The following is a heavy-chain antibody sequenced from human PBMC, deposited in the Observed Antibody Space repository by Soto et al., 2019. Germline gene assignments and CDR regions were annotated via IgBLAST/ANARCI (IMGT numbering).Heavy chain of an antibody. Sequence: EVQLLESGGGLVQPGGSLRLSCAASGFTFSSYAMSWVRQAPGKGLEWVSAISGSGGSTYYADSVKGRFTISRDNAKNSLYLQMNSLRVEDTAVYYCAREWRTNYGDYGNFDYWGQGTLVTVSS. CDR2: ISGSGGST. V-gene: IGHV3-23*01. D-gene: IGHD4-17*01. CDR1: GFTFSSYA. CDR3: AREWRTNYGDYGNFDY. J-gene: IGHJ4*02.